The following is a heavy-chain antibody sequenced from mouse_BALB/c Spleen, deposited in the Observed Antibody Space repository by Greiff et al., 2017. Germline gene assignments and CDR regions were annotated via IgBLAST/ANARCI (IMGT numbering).Heavy chain of an antibody. V-gene: IGHV5-17*02. D-gene: IGHD2-2*01. CDR2: ISSGSSTI. CDR1: GFTFSSFG. Sequence: DVMLVESGGGLVQPGGSRKLSCAASGFTFSSFGMHWVRQAPEKGLEWVAYISSGSSTIYYADTVKGRFTISRDNPKNTLFLQMTSLRSEDTAMYYCAREDYGYDGIAYWGQGTLVTVSA. CDR3: AREDYGYDGIAY. J-gene: IGHJ3*01.